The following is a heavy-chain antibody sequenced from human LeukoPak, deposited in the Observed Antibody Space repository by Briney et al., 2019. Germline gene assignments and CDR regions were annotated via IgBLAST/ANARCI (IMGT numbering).Heavy chain of an antibody. CDR1: GYTFTGYY. V-gene: IGHV1-2*02. CDR2: INPNNGGT. CDR3: AIGDLGYCSSTSCLEY. Sequence: GASVKVSCKASGYTFTGYYMHWVRQAPGQGPEWMGWINPNNGGTNNAQKFQGRVTMTRDTSISTAYMELSRLRSDDTAVCYCAIGDLGYCSSTSCLEYWGQGTLVTVSS. D-gene: IGHD2-2*01. J-gene: IGHJ4*02.